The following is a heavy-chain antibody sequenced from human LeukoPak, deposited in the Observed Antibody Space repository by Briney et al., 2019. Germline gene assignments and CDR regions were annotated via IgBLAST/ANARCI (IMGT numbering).Heavy chain of an antibody. Sequence: PSETLSLTCTVSGGSISSYYWSWIRQPPGKGLEWIGYIYYSGSTNYNPSLKSRVTISVDTSKNQFSLKLSSVTAADTAVYYCARSLRYFDWLYPFDYWGQGNLVTVSS. D-gene: IGHD3-9*01. CDR2: IYYSGST. CDR3: ARSLRYFDWLYPFDY. CDR1: GGSISSYY. J-gene: IGHJ4*02. V-gene: IGHV4-59*01.